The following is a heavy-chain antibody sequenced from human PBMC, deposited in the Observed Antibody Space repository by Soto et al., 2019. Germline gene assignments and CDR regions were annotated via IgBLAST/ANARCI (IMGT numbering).Heavy chain of an antibody. D-gene: IGHD6-13*01. J-gene: IGHJ1*01. Sequence: GASVKVSCKASGYTFTSYGISWVRQAPGQGLEWMGWISAYNGNTNYAQKLQGRVTMTTDTSTSTAYMELRSLRSDDTAVYYCARDHGGAAAVEEEYFQHWGQGTLVTVSS. CDR3: ARDHGGAAAVEEEYFQH. CDR2: ISAYNGNT. CDR1: GYTFTSYG. V-gene: IGHV1-18*01.